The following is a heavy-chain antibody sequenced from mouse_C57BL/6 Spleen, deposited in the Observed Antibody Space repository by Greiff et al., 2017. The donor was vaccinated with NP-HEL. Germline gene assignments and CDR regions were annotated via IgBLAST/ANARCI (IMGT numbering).Heavy chain of an antibody. CDR1: GYTFTSYW. Sequence: QVHVKQPGAELVRPGSSVKLSCKASGYTFTSYWMHWVKQRPIQGLEWIGNIDPSDSETHYNQKFKDKATLTVDKSSSTAYMQLSSLTSEDSAVYYCARTHNYGSSYVTGYYFDYWGQGTTLTVSS. CDR2: IDPSDSET. V-gene: IGHV1-52*01. CDR3: ARTHNYGSSYVTGYYFDY. J-gene: IGHJ2*01. D-gene: IGHD1-1*01.